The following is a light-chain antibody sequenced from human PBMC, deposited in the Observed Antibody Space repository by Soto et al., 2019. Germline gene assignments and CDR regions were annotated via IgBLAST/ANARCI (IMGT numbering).Light chain of an antibody. V-gene: IGLV2-14*03. J-gene: IGLJ1*01. Sequence: QSALTQPPSVSGAPGQSITISCTGTSTDVGGCNDVSWYQQHPGTAPKLMIYDISNRPSGVSNRFSGSKSGNTASLTISGLQAEDEADYYCGSYASSRSLYVFGTGTKLTVL. CDR1: STDVGGCND. CDR3: GSYASSRSLYV. CDR2: DIS.